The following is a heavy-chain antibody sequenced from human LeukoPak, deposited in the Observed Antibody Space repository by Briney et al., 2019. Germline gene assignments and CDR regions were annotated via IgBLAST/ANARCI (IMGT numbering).Heavy chain of an antibody. V-gene: IGHV4-59*01. CDR1: GGSISSYY. Sequence: SETLSLSCTVSGGSISSYYWSWIRQPPGKGLEWIGYIYYSGSTNYNPSLKSRVTISVDTSKNQFSLKLSSVTAADTAVYYCAGSSYDFWSGYYPDYWGQGTLVTVSS. D-gene: IGHD3-3*01. CDR3: AGSSYDFWSGYYPDY. J-gene: IGHJ4*02. CDR2: IYYSGST.